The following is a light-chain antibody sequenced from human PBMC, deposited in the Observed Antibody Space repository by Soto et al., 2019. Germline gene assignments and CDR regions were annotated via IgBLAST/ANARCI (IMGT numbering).Light chain of an antibody. CDR1: SSDVGGYKY. V-gene: IGLV2-14*01. Sequence: QSVLSHPASVSWSPGQSITISCTGTSSDVGGYKYVSWYQQQPGRAPKLILYEVSNRPSGVAHRFSGSKSGNTASLTISGLQAEEEADYYCSSFTSSTNYVFGTGTKVTAL. J-gene: IGLJ1*01. CDR3: SSFTSSTNYV. CDR2: EVS.